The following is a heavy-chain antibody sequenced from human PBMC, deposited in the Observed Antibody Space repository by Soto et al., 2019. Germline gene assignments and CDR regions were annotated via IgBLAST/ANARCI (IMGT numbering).Heavy chain of an antibody. CDR3: ARRFGSTAPFFDS. CDR1: GYTLTSYY. D-gene: IGHD3-16*01. Sequence: ASVKVSCKASGYTLTSYYMDWVRQAPGQGLEWLGKINPSVGTTTSAQKFQGRITMTRDTSTSTVYMELSSLRSEGAAGYYCARRFGSTAPFFDSWGQGSLVTVSS. CDR2: INPSVGTT. J-gene: IGHJ4*02. V-gene: IGHV1-46*01.